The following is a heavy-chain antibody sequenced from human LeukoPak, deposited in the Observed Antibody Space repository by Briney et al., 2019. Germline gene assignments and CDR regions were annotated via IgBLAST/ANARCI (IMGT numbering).Heavy chain of an antibody. V-gene: IGHV4-59*08. J-gene: IGHJ4*02. CDR1: GGSISSYY. CDR3: ARAYCGGDCSFDY. CDR2: IYYSGST. D-gene: IGHD2-21*02. Sequence: SETLSLTCTVSGGSISSYYWSWIRQPPGKGLELIGYIYYSGSTNYNPSLKGRVTISVDTSKNQFSLKLSSVTAADTAVYYCARAYCGGDCSFDYWGQGTLVTVSS.